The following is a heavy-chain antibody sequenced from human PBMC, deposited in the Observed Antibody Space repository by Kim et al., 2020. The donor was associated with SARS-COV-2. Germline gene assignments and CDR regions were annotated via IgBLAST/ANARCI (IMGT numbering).Heavy chain of an antibody. CDR3: SREMDSSWSPPVFYYYGMDV. J-gene: IGHJ6*02. V-gene: IGHV3-53*01. CDR1: GFTVSSNY. D-gene: IGHD6-13*01. CDR2: IYSGGST. Sequence: GGSLRLSCAASGFTVSSNYMSWVRQAPGKGLEWVSVIYSGGSTYYADSVKGRFTISRDNSKNTLYLQMNSLRAEDTAVYYCSREMDSSWSPPVFYYYGMDVWGQGTTVTVSS.